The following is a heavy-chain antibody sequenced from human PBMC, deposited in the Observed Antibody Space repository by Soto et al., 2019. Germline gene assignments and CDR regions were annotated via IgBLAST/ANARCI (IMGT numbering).Heavy chain of an antibody. CDR2: ISGSGGST. V-gene: IGHV3-23*01. D-gene: IGHD6-19*01. Sequence: EVQLLESGGGLVQPGGSLRLSCAASGFTFSSDAMSWVRQAPGKGLEWVSAISGSGGSTYYADSVKGRFTISRDNSNNTLYLQINGPRAEDTAVYYCAKDQSWEQWLYHDAFDIWGQGTMVTVSS. J-gene: IGHJ3*02. CDR3: AKDQSWEQWLYHDAFDI. CDR1: GFTFSSDA.